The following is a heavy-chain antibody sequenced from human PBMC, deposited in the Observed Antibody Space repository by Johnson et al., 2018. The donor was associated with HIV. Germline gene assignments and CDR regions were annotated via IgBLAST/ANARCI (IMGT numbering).Heavy chain of an antibody. D-gene: IGHD6-6*01. CDR1: GFTFSSYD. V-gene: IGHV3-13*01. CDR3: ATVHSSSDAFDI. Sequence: DVQVVESGGGLVQPGGSLRLSCAASGFTFSSYDMHWVRQATGKGLEWVSAIGTAGDTYYPGSVKGRFTISRENAKNSLYLQMNSLRAEDTAVYYCATVHSSSDAFDIWGQGTMVTVSS. J-gene: IGHJ3*02. CDR2: IGTAGDT.